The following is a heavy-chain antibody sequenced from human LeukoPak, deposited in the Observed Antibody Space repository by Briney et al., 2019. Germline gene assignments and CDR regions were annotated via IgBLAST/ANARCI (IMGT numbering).Heavy chain of an antibody. D-gene: IGHD3-9*01. CDR3: AIQYYDILTGYLGDFDY. CDR2: INPSGGST. Sequence: ASVKVSCKASGYTFTSYYMHWVRQAPGQGLEWMGIINPSGGSTSYAQKFQGRVTMTRDTSISTAYMELSRLRSDDTAVYYCAIQYYDILTGYLGDFDYWGQGTLVTVSS. CDR1: GYTFTSYY. V-gene: IGHV1-46*01. J-gene: IGHJ4*02.